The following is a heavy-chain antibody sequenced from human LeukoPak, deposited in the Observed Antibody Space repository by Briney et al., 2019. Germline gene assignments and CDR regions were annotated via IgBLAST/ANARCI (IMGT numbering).Heavy chain of an antibody. Sequence: SETLSPTCTVSGGSISSYYWSWIRQPAGKGLEWIGRIYTSGSTNYNPSLKSRVTISVDTSKNQFSLKLSSVTAADTAVYYCARASGLRFLEPGEFDPWGQGTLVTVSS. D-gene: IGHD3-3*01. J-gene: IGHJ5*02. V-gene: IGHV4-4*07. CDR2: IYTSGST. CDR3: ARASGLRFLEPGEFDP. CDR1: GGSISSYY.